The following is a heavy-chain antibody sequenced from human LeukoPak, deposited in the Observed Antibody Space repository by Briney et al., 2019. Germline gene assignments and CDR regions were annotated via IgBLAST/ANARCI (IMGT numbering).Heavy chain of an antibody. CDR3: ARAEYYDSSGYPFDY. D-gene: IGHD3-22*01. V-gene: IGHV3-66*01. CDR1: GFTVSSNY. CDR2: IYSGGST. J-gene: IGHJ4*02. Sequence: GGSLRLSFAASGFTVSSNYMSWVRQAPGKGLEWVSVIYSGGSTYYADSVKGRFTISRDNSKNTLYLQMNSLRAEDTAVYYCARAEYYDSSGYPFDYWGQGTLVTVSS.